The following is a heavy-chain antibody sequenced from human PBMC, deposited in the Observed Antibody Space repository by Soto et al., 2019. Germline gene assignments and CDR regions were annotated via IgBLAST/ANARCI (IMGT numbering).Heavy chain of an antibody. V-gene: IGHV6-1*01. J-gene: IGHJ5*02. CDR1: GDSVSSKTAA. Sequence: SQTLSLTCAISGDSVSSKTAAWNWIRQSPSRGLEWLGRTYFRSKWYNDYAISVKSRITISPDTSKNQFSLLLNSVTPEDTVVYYCARVTFDHFVHWFDPWGQGTLVTVSS. CDR2: TYFRSKWYN. D-gene: IGHD3-9*01. CDR3: ARVTFDHFVHWFDP.